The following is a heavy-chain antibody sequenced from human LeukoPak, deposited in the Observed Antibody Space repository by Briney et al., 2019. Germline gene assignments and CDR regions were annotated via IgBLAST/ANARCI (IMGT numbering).Heavy chain of an antibody. J-gene: IGHJ4*02. Sequence: ASVKVSCKASGYTFTSYDINWVRQATGQGLEWMGWMSPNSGNTGYAQKFQGRVTMTRNTSISTAYMELSSLRSEDTAVYYCARVRRGSGHYYAYWGQGTLVTVSS. CDR1: GYTFTSYD. D-gene: IGHD3-22*01. CDR3: ARVRRGSGHYYAY. V-gene: IGHV1-8*01. CDR2: MSPNSGNT.